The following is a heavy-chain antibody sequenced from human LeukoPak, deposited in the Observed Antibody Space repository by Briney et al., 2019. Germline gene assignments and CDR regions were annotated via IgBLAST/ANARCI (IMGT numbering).Heavy chain of an antibody. Sequence: SETLSLTCTVSGGSISGYYWSWIRQPAGKGLEWIGRIYTSGSTNYNPSLKSRVTMSVDTSKNQFSLKLSSVTAADTAVYYCARDPAVAGTGGFDFDYWGQGTLVTVSS. CDR3: ARDPAVAGTGGFDFDY. D-gene: IGHD6-19*01. J-gene: IGHJ4*02. CDR1: GGSISGYY. CDR2: IYTSGST. V-gene: IGHV4-4*07.